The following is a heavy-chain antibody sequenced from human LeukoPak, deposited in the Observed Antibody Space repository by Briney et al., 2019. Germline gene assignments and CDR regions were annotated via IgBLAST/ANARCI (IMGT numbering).Heavy chain of an antibody. CDR3: ARGDISSGWSFDY. Sequence: PSETLSLTCTVSGGSISNYHWSWIRQPAGKGLEWIGQIHTSGSTNYNPPLQSRVSMSIDTTEDQVSLTIRSVTAADTAFYYCARGDISSGWSFDYWGQGTLVTVSS. CDR2: IHTSGST. J-gene: IGHJ4*02. CDR1: GGSISNYH. D-gene: IGHD6-19*01. V-gene: IGHV4-4*07.